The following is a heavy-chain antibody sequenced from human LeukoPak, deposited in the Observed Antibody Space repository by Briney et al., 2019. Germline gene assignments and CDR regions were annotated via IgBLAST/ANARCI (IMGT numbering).Heavy chain of an antibody. V-gene: IGHV3-23*01. CDR3: AKAPYSGSYYYGMDV. CDR2: IVGSGDIT. CDR1: GFTFSSYA. Sequence: GGSLRLSCAASGFTFSSYAMSWVRQAPGKGLEWVSGIVGSGDITYYADSVRGRFTIPRDNSKNTLYLQMNSLRAEDTAVYYCAKAPYSGSYYYGMDVWGQGTTVTVSS. D-gene: IGHD2-15*01. J-gene: IGHJ6*02.